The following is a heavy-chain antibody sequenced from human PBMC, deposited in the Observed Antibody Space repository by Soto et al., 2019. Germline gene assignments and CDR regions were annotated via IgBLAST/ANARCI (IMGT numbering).Heavy chain of an antibody. J-gene: IGHJ4*02. V-gene: IGHV3-15*01. CDR1: GFTFSNAW. Sequence: EVQLVESGGGLVKPGGSLRLSCAASGFTFSNAWMSWVRQAPGKGLEWVGRIKSKTDGGTTDYAAPVKGRFTISRDDSKTTLYLQMNSLKPEDTAAYYCTAQTYYDFWSGYPYYFDYWGQGTLVTVSS. CDR3: TAQTYYDFWSGYPYYFDY. D-gene: IGHD3-3*01. CDR2: IKSKTDGGTT.